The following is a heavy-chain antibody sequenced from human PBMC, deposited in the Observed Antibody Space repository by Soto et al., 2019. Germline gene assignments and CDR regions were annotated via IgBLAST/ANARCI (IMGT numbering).Heavy chain of an antibody. V-gene: IGHV3-30*18. J-gene: IGHJ5*02. CDR2: ISFDGRKQ. CDR1: GSTFRNYG. Sequence: GSLRLSGAASGSTFRNYGMHWVRQAPGKGLEWLAIISFDGRKQYFADSVEVRFTISRDNSKNTLYLQMNSLRTEDTAVYYCAKDTADCSTTSCNPGNNWFDPWGQGTQVTVSS. CDR3: AKDTADCSTTSCNPGNNWFDP. D-gene: IGHD2-2*01.